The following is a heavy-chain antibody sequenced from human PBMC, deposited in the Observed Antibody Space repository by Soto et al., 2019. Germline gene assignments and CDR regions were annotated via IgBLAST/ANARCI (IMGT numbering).Heavy chain of an antibody. Sequence: GGSLRLSCAASGFTFSSYWMHWVRQAPGKGLVWVSRINSDGSSTSYADSVKGRFTISRDNAKNTLYLQMNSLRAEDTAVYYCARGGITGTTIYYYYYMDVWGKGTTVTVSS. CDR2: INSDGSST. D-gene: IGHD1-7*01. CDR3: ARGGITGTTIYYYYYMDV. CDR1: GFTFSSYW. V-gene: IGHV3-74*01. J-gene: IGHJ6*03.